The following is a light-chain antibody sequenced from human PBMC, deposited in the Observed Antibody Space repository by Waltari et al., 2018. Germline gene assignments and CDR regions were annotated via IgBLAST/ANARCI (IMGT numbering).Light chain of an antibody. Sequence: IVLTQSPATLSLSPGERATLSCRASQSHTTALAWYHQKPGQAPRLLIYDAANRATGIPARFSGSASGTDFTLTISSLEPEDFAVYYCQQRSNWPLTFGGGTKVEIK. J-gene: IGKJ4*01. V-gene: IGKV3-11*01. CDR3: QQRSNWPLT. CDR2: DAA. CDR1: QSHTTA.